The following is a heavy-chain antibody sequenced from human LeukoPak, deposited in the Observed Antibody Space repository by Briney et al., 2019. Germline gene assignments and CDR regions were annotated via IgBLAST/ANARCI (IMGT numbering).Heavy chain of an antibody. CDR3: ARYYDSSGYYDY. J-gene: IGHJ4*02. Sequence: GASVKVSCKASGGTLSSYAISWVRQAPGQGLEWMGGIIPIFGTANYAQKFQGRVTITADESTSTAYMELSSLRSEDTAVYYCARYYDSSGYYDYWGQGTLVTVSS. D-gene: IGHD3-22*01. CDR2: IIPIFGTA. V-gene: IGHV1-69*13. CDR1: GGTLSSYA.